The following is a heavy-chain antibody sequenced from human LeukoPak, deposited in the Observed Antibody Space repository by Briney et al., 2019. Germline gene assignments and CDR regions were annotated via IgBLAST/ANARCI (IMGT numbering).Heavy chain of an antibody. V-gene: IGHV3-23*01. D-gene: IGHD3-22*01. J-gene: IGHJ4*02. Sequence: GGALRLSCGASGLTFSCYGMSWVRQAPGKGGEGVSAMSGSGGSTSYADSVKGRFTISRDNSKTTLYLQMHSLRAADTAVYYCAKEGYYYDSSGYYYYWGQGTLVTVSS. CDR1: GLTFSCYG. CDR2: MSGSGGST. CDR3: AKEGYYYDSSGYYYY.